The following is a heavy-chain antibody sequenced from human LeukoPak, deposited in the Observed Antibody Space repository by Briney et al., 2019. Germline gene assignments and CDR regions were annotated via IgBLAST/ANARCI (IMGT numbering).Heavy chain of an antibody. D-gene: IGHD6-13*01. CDR1: GFTFSSYA. CDR2: ISGSGGST. J-gene: IGHJ4*02. CDR3: AKAYSSSWYHPGDY. Sequence: GGSLRLSCAASGFTFSSYAMSWVRQAPGKGLEWVSAISGSGGSTYYADSVKGRFTISRGNSKNTLYLQMNSLRAEDTAVYYCAKAYSSSWYHPGDYWGQGTLVTVSS. V-gene: IGHV3-23*01.